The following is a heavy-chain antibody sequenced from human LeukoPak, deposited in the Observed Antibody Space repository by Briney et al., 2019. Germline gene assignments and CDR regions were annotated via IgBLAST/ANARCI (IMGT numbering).Heavy chain of an antibody. CDR1: GGSIISGSCF. Sequence: SETLSLTCTVSGGSIISGSCFWNWLRQPAGKGLEWIGRTYSSGSTNYNPSLKSRVTISVDTSKNQFSLKLSSVTAADAAVYYCARQPPDTASFDYWGQGTLVTVSS. D-gene: IGHD3-22*01. CDR2: TYSSGST. V-gene: IGHV4-61*02. J-gene: IGHJ4*02. CDR3: ARQPPDTASFDY.